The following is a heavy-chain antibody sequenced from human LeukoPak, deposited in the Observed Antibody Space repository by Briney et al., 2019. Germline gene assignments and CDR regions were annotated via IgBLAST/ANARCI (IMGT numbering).Heavy chain of an antibody. CDR1: GGSFSGYY. V-gene: IGHV4-34*01. Sequence: SETLSLTCAVYGGSFSGYYWSWLRQPPGKGLEWIGEINHSGSTNYNPSLKSRVTISVDTSKNQFSLKLSSVTAADTAVYYCARARTTVSEFDYWGQGTLVTVSS. CDR2: INHSGST. J-gene: IGHJ4*02. CDR3: ARARTTVSEFDY. D-gene: IGHD4-11*01.